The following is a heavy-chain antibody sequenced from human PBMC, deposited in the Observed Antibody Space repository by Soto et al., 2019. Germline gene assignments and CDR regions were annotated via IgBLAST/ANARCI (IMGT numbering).Heavy chain of an antibody. CDR2: VSGSDDST. CDR3: AKRSSSSAFDY. CDR1: GFTFSSYA. J-gene: IGHJ4*02. Sequence: EVQLLESGGGLVQPGESLRLSCAASGFTFSSYAMSWVRQAPGKGLEWVPVVSGSDDSTYYADSVKGQFTISRDNSKNTRYLQMNSLRAEDTAVYYCAKRSSSSAFDYWGQGTLVTVSS. V-gene: IGHV3-23*01. D-gene: IGHD6-6*01.